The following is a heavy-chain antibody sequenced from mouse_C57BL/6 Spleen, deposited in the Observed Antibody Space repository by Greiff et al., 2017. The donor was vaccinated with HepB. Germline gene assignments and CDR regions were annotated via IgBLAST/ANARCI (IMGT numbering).Heavy chain of an antibody. CDR3: ARGRVRGDYFDY. J-gene: IGHJ2*01. CDR1: GYSITSGYY. CDR2: ISYDGSN. V-gene: IGHV3-6*01. D-gene: IGHD2-14*01. Sequence: DVQLQESGPGLVKPSQSLSLTCSVTGYSITSGYYWNWIRQFPGNKLEWMGYISYDGSNNYNPSLKNRISITRDTSKNQFFLKLNSVTTEDTATYYCARGRVRGDYFDYWGQGTTLTVSS.